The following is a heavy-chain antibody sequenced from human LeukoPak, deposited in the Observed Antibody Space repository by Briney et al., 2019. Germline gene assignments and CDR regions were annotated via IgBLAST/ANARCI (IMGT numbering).Heavy chain of an antibody. CDR3: ARQDYGGNSVPDAFDI. Sequence: GEPLKISCKGSGNSFPSYLIGWVRQLPGKGLGWMGIIYPGDSDTRFSPSFQAQVTISADKSISTAYLQWSSLKASDTAMYYCARQDYGGNSVPDAFDIWGQGTMVTVSS. CDR1: GNSFPSYL. CDR2: IYPGDSDT. D-gene: IGHD4-23*01. V-gene: IGHV5-51*01. J-gene: IGHJ3*02.